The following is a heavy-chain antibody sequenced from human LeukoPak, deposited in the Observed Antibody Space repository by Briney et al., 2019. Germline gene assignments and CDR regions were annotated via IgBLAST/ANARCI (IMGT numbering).Heavy chain of an antibody. D-gene: IGHD3-9*01. V-gene: IGHV3-33*06. CDR3: AKEKDILTGYFTHYAFDI. Sequence: GGSLGLSCAASGFTFSVYGMHWVRQAPGKGLEWVAVIWYDGSNKYYADSVKGRFTISRDNSKNTLYLQMNSLRAEDTAVYYCAKEKDILTGYFTHYAFDIWGQGTMVTVSS. CDR2: IWYDGSNK. CDR1: GFTFSVYG. J-gene: IGHJ3*02.